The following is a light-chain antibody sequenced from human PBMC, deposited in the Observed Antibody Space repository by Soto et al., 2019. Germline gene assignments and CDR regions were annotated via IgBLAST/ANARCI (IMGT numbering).Light chain of an antibody. CDR2: LEGSGSY. J-gene: IGLJ2*01. V-gene: IGLV4-60*03. CDR1: SGHSSYI. Sequence: QSVLTQSSSASASLGSSVKLTCTLSSGHSSYIIAWHQQQPGKAPRYLMKLEGSGSYNKGSGVPDRFSGSSSGADRYLTISNLQSEDEADYYCETWDSNTVVFGGGTTLTVL. CDR3: ETWDSNTVV.